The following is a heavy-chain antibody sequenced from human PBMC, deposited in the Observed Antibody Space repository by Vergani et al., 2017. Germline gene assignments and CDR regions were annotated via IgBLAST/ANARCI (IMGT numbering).Heavy chain of an antibody. D-gene: IGHD6-13*01. J-gene: IGHJ4*02. CDR2: INHSGST. Sequence: QVQLQQWGAGLLKPSETLSLTCAVYGGSFSGYYWCWIRQPPGKGLEWIGEINHSGSTNYNPSLKSRVTISVDTSKNQFSLKLSSVTAADTAVYYCARGIAAAGRNYWGQGTLVTVSS. CDR1: GGSFSGYY. CDR3: ARGIAAAGRNY. V-gene: IGHV4-34*01.